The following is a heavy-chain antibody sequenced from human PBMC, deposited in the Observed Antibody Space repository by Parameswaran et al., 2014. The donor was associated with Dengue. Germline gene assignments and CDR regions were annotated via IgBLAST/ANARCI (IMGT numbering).Heavy chain of an antibody. J-gene: IGHJ4*02. CDR3: ARGGGYTYGPMGLFDY. D-gene: IGHD5-18*01. CDR1: RGSISSGGHS. V-gene: IGHV4-30-2*01. Sequence: SETLSLTCAVSRGSISSGGHSWNWIRRPPGKGLEWIGYIYDSGTTYYNPSLKSRVSISVDRSKNQFSLKLTSVTAADRAVYYCARGGGYTYGPMGLFDYWGQGALVTVSS. CDR2: IYDSGTT.